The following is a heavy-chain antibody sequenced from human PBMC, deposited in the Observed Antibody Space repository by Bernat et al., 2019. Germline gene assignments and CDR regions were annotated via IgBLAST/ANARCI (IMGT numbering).Heavy chain of an antibody. J-gene: IGHJ6*02. CDR2: TYYRSKWYN. CDR3: ARDGRDYLSFRYGMDV. V-gene: IGHV6-1*01. CDR1: GDSVSSNSAA. Sequence: QVQLQQSGPGLVKPSQTLSLTCAISGDSVSSNSAAWNWIRQSPSRGLEWLGRTYYRSKWYNDYAVSVKSRITSNPDTSKNQYSLQLNSVTPEDTAVYYCARDGRDYLSFRYGMDVWGQGTTVTVSS. D-gene: IGHD3-10*01.